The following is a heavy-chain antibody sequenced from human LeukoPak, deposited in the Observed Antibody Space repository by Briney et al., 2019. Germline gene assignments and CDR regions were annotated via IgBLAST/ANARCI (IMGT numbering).Heavy chain of an antibody. CDR1: GGSISSYY. V-gene: IGHV4-34*01. D-gene: IGHD4-17*01. CDR2: INHSGST. CDR3: ARPALYGAKRYFDL. J-gene: IGHJ2*01. Sequence: SETLSLTCTVSGGSISSYYWSWLRQPPGKGLEWIGEINHSGSTNYNPSLKSRVTISVDTSKNQFSLKLSSVTAADTAVYYCARPALYGAKRYFDLWGRGTLVTVSS.